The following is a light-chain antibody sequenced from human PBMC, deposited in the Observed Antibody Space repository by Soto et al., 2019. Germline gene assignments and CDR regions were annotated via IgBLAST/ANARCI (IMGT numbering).Light chain of an antibody. CDR3: HQYSRFPRT. CDR1: QSISSW. V-gene: IGKV1-5*03. CDR2: KAS. J-gene: IGKJ1*01. Sequence: DIQMTQSPSTLSASVGDRVTITCRASQSISSWLAWYQQIPGKAPKLLIYKASSLQSGVPSRFSGSGSETEFTLTITGLQPDHFATYYCHQYSRFPRTFGQGTKVDIK.